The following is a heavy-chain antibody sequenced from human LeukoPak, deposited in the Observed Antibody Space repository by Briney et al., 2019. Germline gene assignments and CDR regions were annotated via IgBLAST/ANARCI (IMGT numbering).Heavy chain of an antibody. CDR1: GYTFTSYG. CDR2: ISAYNGNT. D-gene: IGHD3-3*01. V-gene: IGHV1-18*01. CDR3: ARARGYDFWSGYSDY. J-gene: IGHJ4*02. Sequence: ASVKFSCKASGYTFTSYGISWVRQAPGQGLEWIGWISAYNGNTNYAQKLQGRVTMTTDTSTSTAYMELRSLRSDDTAVYYCARARGYDFWSGYSDYWGQGTLVTVSS.